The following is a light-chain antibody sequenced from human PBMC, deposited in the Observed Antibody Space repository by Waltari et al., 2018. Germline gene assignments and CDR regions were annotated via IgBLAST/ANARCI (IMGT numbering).Light chain of an antibody. CDR3: QQSQGVPFT. CDR2: DAS. J-gene: IGKJ2*01. CDR1: QGISSA. Sequence: AFQLTQSPSTLSASIGDRVNITCRASQGISSALAWYQRKPGKAPKLLIYDASSLEGGVPSRFSGSGSGTDFTLTISSLQPEDFATYYCQQSQGVPFTFGQGTKVELK. V-gene: IGKV1-13*02.